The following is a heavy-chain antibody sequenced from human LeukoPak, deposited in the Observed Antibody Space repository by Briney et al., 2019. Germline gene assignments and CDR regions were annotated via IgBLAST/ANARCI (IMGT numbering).Heavy chain of an antibody. V-gene: IGHV3-74*01. CDR3: AKDLSSAITSALVLDV. CDR2: INPDGTTT. CDR1: GFTFSTYW. J-gene: IGHJ6*02. D-gene: IGHD3-22*01. Sequence: GGSLRLSCAASGFTFSTYWMHWVRQAPGKGLVWVSRINPDGTTTSYADSVKGRFTISRDNAKDTVYLQMNSLRPEDTALYYCAKDLSSAITSALVLDVWGQGTTV.